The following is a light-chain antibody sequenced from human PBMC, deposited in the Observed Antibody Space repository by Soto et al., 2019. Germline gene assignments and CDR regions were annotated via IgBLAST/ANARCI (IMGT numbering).Light chain of an antibody. V-gene: IGKV3-15*01. CDR3: QQYNNWPIT. CDR2: DAS. Sequence: EMVMTQSPATLSVSPGERATLSCRASQSVRNDLAWYQQKPGQAPSLLIYDASTRATGIPARFSGSGSGTEFTLSISSLQSEDFAVYYCQQYNNWPITFVQGTRLEIK. J-gene: IGKJ5*01. CDR1: QSVRND.